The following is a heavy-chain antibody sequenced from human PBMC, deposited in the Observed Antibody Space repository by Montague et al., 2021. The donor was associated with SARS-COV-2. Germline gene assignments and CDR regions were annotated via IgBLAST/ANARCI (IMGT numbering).Heavy chain of an antibody. V-gene: IGHV4-39*01. J-gene: IGHJ4*02. Sequence: SETLSLTCTGDVGSVSSRSHDWSWIGQAPGKVLEWIGRIYYSGSTHYNPSLKSRVTISVDTSKNQFSLKLSSVTAADTAVYYCARRGDYGGPRFDYWGQGTLVSVSS. CDR2: IYYSGST. CDR1: VGSVSSRSHD. CDR3: ARRGDYGGPRFDY. D-gene: IGHD4-23*01.